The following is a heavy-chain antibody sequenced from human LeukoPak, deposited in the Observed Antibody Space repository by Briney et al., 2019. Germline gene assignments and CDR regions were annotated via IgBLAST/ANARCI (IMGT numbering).Heavy chain of an antibody. V-gene: IGHV3-23*01. D-gene: IGHD6-19*01. Sequence: GGSLRLSCAASGFTFSRYAMSWVRQAPGKGLEWVSGISGSGGSTYYADSVMGRFTISRDNSKNTLYLQMNSLRAEDTAVFYCAKPRGEEWLVGLYDAFDIWGQGTMVTVSS. J-gene: IGHJ3*02. CDR2: ISGSGGST. CDR3: AKPRGEEWLVGLYDAFDI. CDR1: GFTFSRYA.